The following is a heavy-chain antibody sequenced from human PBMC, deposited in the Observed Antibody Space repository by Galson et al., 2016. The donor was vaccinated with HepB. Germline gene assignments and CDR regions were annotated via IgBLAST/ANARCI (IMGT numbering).Heavy chain of an antibody. CDR3: VRGHSTAFYYDGSGYSSGDN. V-gene: IGHV3-33*01. D-gene: IGHD3-22*01. CDR2: IWYDGGNK. CDR1: GFTFSSYG. J-gene: IGHJ4*02. Sequence: SLRLSCAASGFTFSSYGMHWVRQAPGKGLERVAVIWYDGGNKYYADSVKGRFTISRDNSKNTLYLQMNRLRTEDPAVYYCVRGHSTAFYYDGSGYSSGDNWVQGTLGTVSS.